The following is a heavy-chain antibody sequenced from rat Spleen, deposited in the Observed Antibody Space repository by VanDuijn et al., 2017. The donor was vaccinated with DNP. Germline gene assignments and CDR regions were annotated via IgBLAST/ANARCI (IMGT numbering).Heavy chain of an antibody. CDR2: ISNTGDNT. V-gene: IGHV5-31*01. Sequence: EVQLVESGGGPVQPGRSLKLSCVASGFIFSNYWMTWIRQAPGKGLEWVASISNTGDNTYYSDSVKGRFSLSRDNAKSTHYLQMDSLRSEDTATYYCARGLTRAFDYWGQGVMVTVSS. J-gene: IGHJ2*01. CDR3: ARGLTRAFDY. CDR1: GFIFSNYW. D-gene: IGHD1-11*01.